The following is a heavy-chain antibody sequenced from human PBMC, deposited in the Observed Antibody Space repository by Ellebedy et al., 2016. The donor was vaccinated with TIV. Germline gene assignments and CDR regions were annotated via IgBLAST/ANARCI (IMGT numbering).Heavy chain of an antibody. J-gene: IGHJ6*02. V-gene: IGHV3-13*01. CDR2: IDNAGDT. CDR1: GFTFSRCD. D-gene: IGHD3-16*01. CDR3: TRFEIISGGGYGMDV. Sequence: GGSLRLSXAASGFTFSRCDMHWVRQSTRKGLEWVASIDNAGDTYYPGSVKGRFTISRENAKSSLYLQMNSLRVEDTAVYYCTRFEIISGGGYGMDVWGQGTTVTVSS.